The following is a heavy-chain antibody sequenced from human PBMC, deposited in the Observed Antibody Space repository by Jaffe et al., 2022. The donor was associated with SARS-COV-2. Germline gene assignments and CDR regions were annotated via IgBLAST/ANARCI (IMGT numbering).Heavy chain of an antibody. CDR3: ARATYYDFWSGYYTMWGYFDY. Sequence: QVQLQESGPGLVKPSETLSLTCTVSGGSISSYYWSWIRQPPGKGLEWIGYIYYSGSTNYNPSLKSRVTISVDTSKNQFSLKLSSVTAADTAVYYCARATYYDFWSGYYTMWGYFDYWGQGTLVTVSS. J-gene: IGHJ4*02. CDR1: GGSISSYY. V-gene: IGHV4-59*01. D-gene: IGHD3-3*01. CDR2: IYYSGST.